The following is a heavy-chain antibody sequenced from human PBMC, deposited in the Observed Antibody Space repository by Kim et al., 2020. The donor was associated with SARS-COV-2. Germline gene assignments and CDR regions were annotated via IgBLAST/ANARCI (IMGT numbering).Heavy chain of an antibody. CDR2: ISGSGGST. CDR3: AKDPWQFRSSKYFDY. D-gene: IGHD2-2*01. Sequence: GGSLRLSCAAPGFTFSSYAMSWVRQAPGKGLEWVSAISGSGGSTYYADSVKGRFTISRDNSKNTLYLQMNSLRAEDTAVYYCAKDPWQFRSSKYFDYWGQGTLVTVSS. J-gene: IGHJ4*02. CDR1: GFTFSSYA. V-gene: IGHV3-23*01.